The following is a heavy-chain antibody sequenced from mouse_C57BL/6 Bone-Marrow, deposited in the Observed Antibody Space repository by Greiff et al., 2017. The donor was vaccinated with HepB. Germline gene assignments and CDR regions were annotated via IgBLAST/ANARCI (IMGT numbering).Heavy chain of an antibody. D-gene: IGHD1-1*01. J-gene: IGHJ2*01. Sequence: EVQLQQSGAELVKPGASVKLSCTASGFNIKDYYMHWVKQRPEQGLEWIGRIDPEDGETKYAPKFQGKATITADTTSNTAYLQLSSLTSEDTAFYYCASRGEHGSAFDYWGQGTTLTVSS. V-gene: IGHV14-2*01. CDR2: IDPEDGET. CDR3: ASRGEHGSAFDY. CDR1: GFNIKDYY.